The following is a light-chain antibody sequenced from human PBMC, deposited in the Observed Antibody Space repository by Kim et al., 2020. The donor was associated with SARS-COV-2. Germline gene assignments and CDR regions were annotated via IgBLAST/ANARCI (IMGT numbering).Light chain of an antibody. J-gene: IGKJ2*01. V-gene: IGKV3-15*01. Sequence: EIVMTQSPATLSVSPGERATLSCRASQSVSSNLAWYQQKPGQAPRLLIYGASTRATGTPARFSGSGSGTEFTLTISSLQSEDFAVYYCQQYNNWRTFGQGTKLEI. CDR1: QSVSSN. CDR3: QQYNNWRT. CDR2: GAS.